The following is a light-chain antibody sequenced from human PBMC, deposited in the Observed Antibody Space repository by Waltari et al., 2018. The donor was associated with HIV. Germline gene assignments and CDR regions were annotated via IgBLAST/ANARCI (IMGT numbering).Light chain of an antibody. CDR3: AAWDDSLSGLHWV. J-gene: IGLJ3*02. CDR1: SSNIGSNY. CDR2: RNK. Sequence: QSVLTQPPSASGTPGQRVTISCSGSSSNIGSNYVYWYQQLPGTAPKLLIYRNKQRPSGVPDRFSGSKAGTSASLAISGLRSEDEADYYCAAWDDSLSGLHWVFGGGTKLTVL. V-gene: IGLV1-47*01.